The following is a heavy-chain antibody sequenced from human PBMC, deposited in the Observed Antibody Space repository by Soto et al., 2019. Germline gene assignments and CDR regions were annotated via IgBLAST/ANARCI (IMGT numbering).Heavy chain of an antibody. CDR2: IYYSGRT. D-gene: IGHD2-21*02. J-gene: IGHJ4*02. Sequence: SETLSLTCIVSGESISSSSYYWGWIRQPPGKGLEWIGSIYYSGRTYYNPSFKSRVTISIDTSMNQFSLKLSSVTATDTAVYYCARQRTTVVTQAYFDHWGQGALVTVSS. V-gene: IGHV4-39*01. CDR1: GESISSSSYY. CDR3: ARQRTTVVTQAYFDH.